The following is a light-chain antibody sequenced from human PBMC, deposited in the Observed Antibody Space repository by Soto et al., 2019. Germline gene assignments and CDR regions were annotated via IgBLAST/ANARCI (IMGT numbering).Light chain of an antibody. J-gene: IGLJ1*01. CDR3: SSYVGRNLLL. CDR2: GNS. Sequence: QSVLTQPPSVSGAPGQRVTISCTGSSSNIGAGYVVHWYQQLPGTAPKLLIYGNSNRPSGVPDRFSGSKSGNTASLTVSGLQAEDEADYYCSSYVGRNLLLFGAGTKVTVL. V-gene: IGLV1-40*01. CDR1: SSNIGAGYV.